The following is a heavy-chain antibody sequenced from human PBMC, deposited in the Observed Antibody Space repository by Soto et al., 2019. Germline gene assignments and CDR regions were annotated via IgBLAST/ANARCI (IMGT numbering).Heavy chain of an antibody. CDR1: GHTFNRYY. V-gene: IGHV1-2*02. D-gene: IGHD3-10*01. CDR2: TSPHTGGT. J-gene: IGHJ6*02. Sequence: ASVKVSCKASGHTFNRYYMHWGRQAPEPGLELMGWTSPHTGGTSYAQKFQGRVTMTRDTSVSTAFMELSRLGSDDTAVYYCARLTPITRSGVFGSGSSYYYYYGMDVWGQGTTVTVSS. CDR3: ARLTPITRSGVFGSGSSYYYYYGMDV.